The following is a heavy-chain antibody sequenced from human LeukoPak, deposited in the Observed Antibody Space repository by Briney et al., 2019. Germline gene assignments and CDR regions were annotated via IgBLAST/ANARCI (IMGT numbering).Heavy chain of an antibody. V-gene: IGHV1-18*01. CDR1: GYTFTSYG. Sequence: GASVKVSCKASGYTFTSYGISWVRQAPGQGLEWMGWISAYNGNTNYAQKLQGRVTMTTDTSTSTAYMELRSLRSDDTAVYYCARDRGRYNWNSGVDYWGQGTLVTVSS. D-gene: IGHD1-1*01. CDR2: ISAYNGNT. J-gene: IGHJ4*02. CDR3: ARDRGRYNWNSGVDY.